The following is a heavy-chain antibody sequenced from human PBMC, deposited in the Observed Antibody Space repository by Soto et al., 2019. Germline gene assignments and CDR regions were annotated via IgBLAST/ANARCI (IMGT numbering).Heavy chain of an antibody. CDR3: ARRIAARSYYYYGMDV. CDR1: GGSFSGYY. CDR2: INHSGST. D-gene: IGHD6-6*01. J-gene: IGHJ6*02. Sequence: TSETLSLTCAVYGGSFSGYYWSWIRQPPGKGLEWIGEINHSGSTNYNPSLKSRVTISVDTSKNQFSLKLSSVTAADTAVYYCARRIAARSYYYYGMDVWGQGTTVTVSS. V-gene: IGHV4-34*01.